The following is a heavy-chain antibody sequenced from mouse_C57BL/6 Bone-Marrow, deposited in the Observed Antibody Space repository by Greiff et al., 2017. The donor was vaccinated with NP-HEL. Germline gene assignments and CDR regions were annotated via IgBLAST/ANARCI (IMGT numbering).Heavy chain of an antibody. CDR3: ASGLLFADY. Sequence: EVMLVESGGGLVKPGGSLKLSCAASGFTFSSYAMSWVRQTPEKRLEWVATISDGGSYTYYPDNVKGRFTISRDNAKNNLYLQMSHLKSEDTAMYYCASGLLFADYWGQGTSVTVSS. J-gene: IGHJ4*01. V-gene: IGHV5-4*03. CDR2: ISDGGSYT. D-gene: IGHD2-1*01. CDR1: GFTFSSYA.